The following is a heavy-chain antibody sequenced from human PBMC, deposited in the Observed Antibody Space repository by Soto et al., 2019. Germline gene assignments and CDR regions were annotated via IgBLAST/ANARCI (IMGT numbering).Heavy chain of an antibody. Sequence: PSQTLSLTFVGSGDTVSSNSVAWNWVRQCPSRVLEWLGRTYYRSRWYSDYAVSVRSRIDINAETSRNQVSLQLNSVTPEDTAVYYCARSEEDSDYYYYGMDVWGQGTTVTVYS. D-gene: IGHD2-15*01. CDR1: GDTVSSNSVA. V-gene: IGHV6-1*01. J-gene: IGHJ6*02. CDR3: ARSEEDSDYYYYGMDV. CDR2: TYYRSRWYS.